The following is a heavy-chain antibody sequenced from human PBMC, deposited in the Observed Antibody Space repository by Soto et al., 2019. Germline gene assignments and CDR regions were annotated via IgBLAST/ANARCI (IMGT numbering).Heavy chain of an antibody. CDR3: AKDNVLLWFGDPLNWFDP. D-gene: IGHD3-10*01. J-gene: IGHJ5*02. V-gene: IGHV3-23*01. Sequence: PGGSLRLSCAASGFTFSSYAMSWVRQAPGKGLEWVSAISGSGGSTYYADSVKGRFTISRDKSKNTLYLQMNSLRAEDTAVYYCAKDNVLLWFGDPLNWFDPWGQGTLVTVSS. CDR1: GFTFSSYA. CDR2: ISGSGGST.